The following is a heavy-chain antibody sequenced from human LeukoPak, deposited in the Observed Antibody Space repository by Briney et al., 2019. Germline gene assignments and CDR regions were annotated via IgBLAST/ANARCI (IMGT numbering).Heavy chain of an antibody. V-gene: IGHV4-34*01. CDR3: ARGYDSSGYYFLDC. CDR1: GGSFSGYY. J-gene: IGHJ4*02. D-gene: IGHD3-22*01. Sequence: SETLSLTCAVYGGSFSGYYWSWIRQPPGKGLEWIGEINHSGSTNYNPSLKSRVTISVDTSKNQFSLKLSSVTAADTAVYYCARGYDSSGYYFLDCWGQGTLVTVSS. CDR2: INHSGST.